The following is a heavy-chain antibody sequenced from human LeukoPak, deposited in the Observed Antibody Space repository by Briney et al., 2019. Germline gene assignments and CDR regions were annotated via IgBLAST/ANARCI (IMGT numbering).Heavy chain of an antibody. CDR3: ARHEGSRLSDAFDV. V-gene: IGHV5-51*01. Sequence: GGSLKISCKGSGYSLTSQWIGWVRQMPGKGLKWMGITYPSESDTRYSPSFQGQVIISADKFISTAYLQWSSLKASDTAMYYCARHEGSRLSDAFDVWGQGTMVTGSS. D-gene: IGHD2-15*01. CDR1: GYSLTSQW. CDR2: TYPSESDT. J-gene: IGHJ3*01.